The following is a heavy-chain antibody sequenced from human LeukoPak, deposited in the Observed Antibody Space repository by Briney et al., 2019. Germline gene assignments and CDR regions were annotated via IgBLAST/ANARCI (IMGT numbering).Heavy chain of an antibody. J-gene: IGHJ6*04. CDR2: ISSSSTI. V-gene: IGHV3-48*01. CDR3: AELGITMIGGV. Sequence: GGSLRLSCAASGFTFSSYSMNWVRQAPGKGLEWVSYISSSSTIYYADSVKGRFTISRDNSKNTLYLQMNSLRAEDTAVYYCAELGITMIGGVWGKGTTVTISS. CDR1: GFTFSSYS. D-gene: IGHD3-10*02.